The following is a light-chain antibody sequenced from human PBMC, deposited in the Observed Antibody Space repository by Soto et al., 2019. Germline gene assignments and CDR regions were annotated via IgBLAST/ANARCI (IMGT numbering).Light chain of an antibody. V-gene: IGKV3-20*01. J-gene: IGKJ2*01. CDR2: GAS. Sequence: MGLTQSPGTLSLSPGDRVTLSCRASQSVSSSYLDWYQQKPGEAPRLLIYGASSRDTGIPNRFRGSGSGTDYTLTISRREPEDFAVYYCQQYGSSPGYTCDQATTLEIK. CDR1: QSVSSSY. CDR3: QQYGSSPGYT.